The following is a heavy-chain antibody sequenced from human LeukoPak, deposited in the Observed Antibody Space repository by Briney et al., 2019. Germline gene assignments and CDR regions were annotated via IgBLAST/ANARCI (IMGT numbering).Heavy chain of an antibody. CDR1: GYTLTELS. CDR3: ATVRSSGWFPSPNYYYYGMDV. D-gene: IGHD6-19*01. Sequence: ASVNVSCKVSGYTLTELSMHWVRQAPGKGLEWMGGFDPEDGETIYAQKFQGRVTMTEDTSTDTAYMELSSLRSEDTAVYYCATVRSSGWFPSPNYYYYGMDVWGQGTTVTVSS. CDR2: FDPEDGET. V-gene: IGHV1-24*01. J-gene: IGHJ6*02.